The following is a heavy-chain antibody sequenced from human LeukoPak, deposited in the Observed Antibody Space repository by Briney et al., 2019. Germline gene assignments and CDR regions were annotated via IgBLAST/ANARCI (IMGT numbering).Heavy chain of an antibody. V-gene: IGHV4-39*01. CDR3: ALITMVRGVFPYYFDY. CDR2: IYYSGST. J-gene: IGHJ4*02. D-gene: IGHD3-10*01. Sequence: SETLSLTCTVSGGSISSSSHYWGWIRQPPGKGLEWIGSIYYSGSTYYNPSLKSRVTISVDTSKNQFSLKLSSVTAADTAVYYCALITMVRGVFPYYFDYWGQGTLVTVSS. CDR1: GGSISSSSHY.